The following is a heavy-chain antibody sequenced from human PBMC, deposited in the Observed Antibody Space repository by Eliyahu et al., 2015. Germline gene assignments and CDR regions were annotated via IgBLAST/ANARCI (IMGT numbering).Heavy chain of an antibody. Sequence: QVQLQESGPGLVKPSETLSLTCTVSGDSISNYYWSWIRQPPGKGLEWIGHIYYSGNTHYNPSLKSRVTISIDTSKNQFSLNLNSVTAADTAVYYCARKTPYCSGGTCNPXYFDYWGQGMLVTVSS. D-gene: IGHD2-15*01. V-gene: IGHV4-59*01. J-gene: IGHJ4*02. CDR3: ARKTPYCSGGTCNPXYFDY. CDR1: GDSISNYY. CDR2: IYYSGNT.